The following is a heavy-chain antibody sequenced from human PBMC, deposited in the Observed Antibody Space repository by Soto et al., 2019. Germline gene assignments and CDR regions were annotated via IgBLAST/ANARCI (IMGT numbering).Heavy chain of an antibody. Sequence: QVQLVQSGAEVKKPGSSVNVSCKASGGTFSSSAISWVRQAPGQGLAWMGGIVPMFGTADIAQKFQGRVTITADESMTTVYMEVGSLRSEDTATYYCAKIGERSWFDSWGQGTLVNVSS. J-gene: IGHJ5*01. CDR3: AKIGERSWFDS. CDR2: IVPMFGTA. CDR1: GGTFSSSA. D-gene: IGHD3-10*01. V-gene: IGHV1-69*01.